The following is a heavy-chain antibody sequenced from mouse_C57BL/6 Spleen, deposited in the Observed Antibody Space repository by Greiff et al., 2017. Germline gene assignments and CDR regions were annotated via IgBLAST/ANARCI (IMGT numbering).Heavy chain of an antibody. CDR3: AREEAYYCSRGGYFDV. CDR2: IDPSDSYT. CDR1: GYTFTSYW. V-gene: IGHV1-69*01. J-gene: IGHJ1*03. D-gene: IGHD1-1*01. Sequence: QVQLQQPGAELVMPGASVKLSCKASGYTFTSYWMHWVKQRPGQGLEWIGEIDPSDSYTNYNQKFKGKSTLTVDKSYSTAYMQLSSLTSEDSAVYYCAREEAYYCSRGGYFDVWGTGTTVTVSS.